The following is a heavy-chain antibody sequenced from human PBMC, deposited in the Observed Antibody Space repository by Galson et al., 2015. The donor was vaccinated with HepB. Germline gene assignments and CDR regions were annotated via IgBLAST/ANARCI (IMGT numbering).Heavy chain of an antibody. J-gene: IGHJ4*02. Sequence: PALVKPTQTLTLTCTFSGFSLSTSGMRVSWIRQPPGEALEWLARIDWDDDKFYSTSLKTRLTISKDTSKNQVVLTMTNMDPVDTATYYCARGSYGSGEDYWGQGTLVTVSS. CDR1: GFSLSTSGMR. D-gene: IGHD3-10*01. V-gene: IGHV2-70*04. CDR2: IDWDDDK. CDR3: ARGSYGSGEDY.